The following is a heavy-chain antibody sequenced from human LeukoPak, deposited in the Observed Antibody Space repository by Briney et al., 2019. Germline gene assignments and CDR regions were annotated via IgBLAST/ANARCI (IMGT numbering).Heavy chain of an antibody. CDR3: ARDYSLARKHYYYYYYMDV. CDR2: IIPIFGTA. Sequence: SVKVSCKASGGTFSSYAISWVRQAPGQGLEWMGGIIPIFGTANYAQKFQGRVTITADKSTSTAYMELSSLRSEDTAVYYCARDYSLARKHYYYYYYMDVWGQGTMVTVSS. J-gene: IGHJ6*03. V-gene: IGHV1-69*06. CDR1: GGTFSSYA. D-gene: IGHD4-11*01.